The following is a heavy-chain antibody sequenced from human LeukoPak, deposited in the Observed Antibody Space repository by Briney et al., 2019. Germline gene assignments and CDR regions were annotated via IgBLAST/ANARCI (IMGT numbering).Heavy chain of an antibody. CDR1: GFTFSSYW. CDR3: ARKSHYGDYVDY. Sequence: GGSLRLSCAASGFTFSSYWMHWVRQAPGKGLVWVSRINSDGSSTSYADSVKGRSTISRDNAKNTLYLQMNSLRAEDTAVYYCARKSHYGDYVDYWGQGTLVTVSS. V-gene: IGHV3-74*01. CDR2: INSDGSST. J-gene: IGHJ4*02. D-gene: IGHD4-17*01.